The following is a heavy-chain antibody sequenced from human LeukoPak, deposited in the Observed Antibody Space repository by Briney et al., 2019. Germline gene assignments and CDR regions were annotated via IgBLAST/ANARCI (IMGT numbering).Heavy chain of an antibody. CDR3: ARSMVTTDRNFDH. J-gene: IGHJ4*02. V-gene: IGHV4-59*12. CDR1: GGSISSYY. D-gene: IGHD2-21*02. CDR2: IFYSGST. Sequence: PSETLSLTCTVSGGSISSYYWSWIRQPPGKGLEWIGYIFYSGSTNYNPSLKSRVTISVDTSKNQFSLSLNSVTAADTAIFYCARSMVTTDRNFDHWGQGTLVTVSS.